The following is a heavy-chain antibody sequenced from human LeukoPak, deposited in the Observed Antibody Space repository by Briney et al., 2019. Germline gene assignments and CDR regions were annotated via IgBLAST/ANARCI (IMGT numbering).Heavy chain of an antibody. V-gene: IGHV4-59*01. J-gene: IGHJ4*02. Sequence: SETLSLTCTVSGGSISSYYWSWIRQPPGKGLEWIGYIYYSGSTNYNPSLKSRVTISVDTSKNQFSLKLSSVTAADTAVYYCARVEYSYGCDYWGQGTLVTVSS. D-gene: IGHD5-18*01. CDR1: GGSISSYY. CDR2: IYYSGST. CDR3: ARVEYSYGCDY.